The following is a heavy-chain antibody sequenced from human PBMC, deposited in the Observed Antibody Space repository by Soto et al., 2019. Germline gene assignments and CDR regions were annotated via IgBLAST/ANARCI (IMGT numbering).Heavy chain of an antibody. J-gene: IGHJ4*03. CDR2: IDPTNSNI. Sequence: RGESLKISCAASGYRFTSSWITWVRHIPGKGLEWMATIDPTNSNINYNPSFRGHVTLSVDKSASTAYLEWISLRASDTAIYYCARLRGVGGGGDYWGQGTLVTVS. V-gene: IGHV5-10-1*01. CDR3: ARLRGVGGGGDY. CDR1: GYRFTSSW. D-gene: IGHD3-10*01.